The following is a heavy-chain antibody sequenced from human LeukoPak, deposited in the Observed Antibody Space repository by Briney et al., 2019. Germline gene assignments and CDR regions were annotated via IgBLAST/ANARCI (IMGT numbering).Heavy chain of an antibody. Sequence: GGSLRLSCTVSGFTVSSNSMSWVRQAPGKGLEWVSFIYSAGSTHYSDSVKGRFTISIDNSKNTLYLQMNSLRAEDTAVYYCAKLCSGGSCYSLDSWGQGTLVSVSS. CDR1: GFTVSSNS. V-gene: IGHV3-53*01. CDR2: IYSAGST. CDR3: AKLCSGGSCYSLDS. J-gene: IGHJ4*02. D-gene: IGHD2-15*01.